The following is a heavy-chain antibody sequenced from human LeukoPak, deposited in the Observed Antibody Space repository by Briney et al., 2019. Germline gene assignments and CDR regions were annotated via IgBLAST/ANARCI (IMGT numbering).Heavy chain of an antibody. CDR3: ARHPSYYYDSSGYPDY. CDR1: GGSISSSSYY. CDR2: IYYSGSS. V-gene: IGHV4-39*01. D-gene: IGHD3-22*01. J-gene: IGHJ4*02. Sequence: SETLSLTCTASGGSISSSSYYWGWIRQPPGKGLEWIGSIYYSGSSYYNPSLKSRVTISVDTSKNQFSLRLSSVTAADTAVYYCARHPSYYYDSSGYPDYWGQGTLVTVSS.